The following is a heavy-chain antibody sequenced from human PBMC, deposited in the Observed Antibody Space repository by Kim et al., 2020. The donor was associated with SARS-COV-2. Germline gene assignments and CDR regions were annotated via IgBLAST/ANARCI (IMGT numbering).Heavy chain of an antibody. CDR2: ISSSSSYI. Sequence: GGSLRLSCAASGFTFSSYSMNWVRQAPGKGLEWVSSISSSSSYIYYADSVKGRFTISRDNAKNSLYLQMNSLRAEDTAVYYCARFPRYCSSTSCLDYWGQGTLVTVSS. CDR3: ARFPRYCSSTSCLDY. D-gene: IGHD2-2*01. J-gene: IGHJ4*02. CDR1: GFTFSSYS. V-gene: IGHV3-21*01.